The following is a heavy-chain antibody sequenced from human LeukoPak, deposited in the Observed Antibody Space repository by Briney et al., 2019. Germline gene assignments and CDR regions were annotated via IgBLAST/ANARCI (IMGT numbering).Heavy chain of an antibody. D-gene: IGHD2/OR15-2a*01. V-gene: IGHV4-39*07. CDR2: IYYSGYT. Sequence: SETLSLTCTVSGGSISNRSHFWGWIRQTPRKGLEWFGSIYYSGYTYYNPSLKSRVTISVDTSKNQFSLRLNSVTAADTAVYYCARDSAPNLLAYFDYWGQGILVTVSS. J-gene: IGHJ4*02. CDR3: ARDSAPNLLAYFDY. CDR1: GGSISNRSHF.